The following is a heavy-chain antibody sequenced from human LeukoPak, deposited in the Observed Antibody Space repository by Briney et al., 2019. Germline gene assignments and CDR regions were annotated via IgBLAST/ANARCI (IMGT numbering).Heavy chain of an antibody. CDR3: ARQRCSSTSCSYFDY. J-gene: IGHJ4*02. Sequence: PSQTLSLTCTVSGGSISSGGYYWSWIRQPPGKGLEWIGYIYYSGSTNYNPSLKSRVTISVDTSKNQFSLKLSSVTAADTAVYYCARQRCSSTSCSYFDYWGQGTLVTVSS. CDR1: GGSISSGGYY. CDR2: IYYSGST. V-gene: IGHV4-61*08. D-gene: IGHD2-2*01.